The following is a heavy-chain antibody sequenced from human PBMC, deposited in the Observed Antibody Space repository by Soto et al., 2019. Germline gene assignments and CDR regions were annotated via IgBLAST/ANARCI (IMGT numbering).Heavy chain of an antibody. CDR1: GGSMRSGDYS. V-gene: IGHV4-30-2*01. J-gene: IGHJ4*02. CDR2: IYYSGNT. D-gene: IGHD3-10*01. CDR3: ARGAGNHYGSGSLFDY. Sequence: QLQLQESGSGLVKPSQTLSLTCAVSGGSMRSGDYSWSWIRQPPGKILEWNGYIYYSGNTYYNPSLKGRVTISVERSKNQFSLKLSSVTAGETAVYYCARGAGNHYGSGSLFDYCGQGILVTVSS.